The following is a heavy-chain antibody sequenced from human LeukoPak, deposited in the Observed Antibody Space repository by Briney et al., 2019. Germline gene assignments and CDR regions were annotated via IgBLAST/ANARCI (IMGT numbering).Heavy chain of an antibody. V-gene: IGHV4-4*07. CDR2: IYTSGST. CDR1: GGSISSFY. D-gene: IGHD5-12*01. Sequence: SETLSLTCSVSGGSISSFYCSWIRQPAGKGLEWIGRIYTSGSTNYNPSLKSRVTMSVDTSKNQFSLNLTSVTAADTAVYYCAREGYDAFDIWGQGTMVTVSS. J-gene: IGHJ3*02. CDR3: AREGYDAFDI.